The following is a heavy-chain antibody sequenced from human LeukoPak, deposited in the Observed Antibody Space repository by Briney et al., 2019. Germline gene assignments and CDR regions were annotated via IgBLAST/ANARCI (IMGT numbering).Heavy chain of an antibody. J-gene: IGHJ4*02. Sequence: GGSLRLSCAASGFTFSSYWMSWVRQAPGKGLEWVANIKQDGSEKYYVDSVKGRFTISRDNAKNSLYLQMNSLRAEDMAVYYCAREGGRTYYDFWSGYDYWGQGTLVTVSS. D-gene: IGHD3-3*01. V-gene: IGHV3-7*01. CDR2: IKQDGSEK. CDR1: GFTFSSYW. CDR3: AREGGRTYYDFWSGYDY.